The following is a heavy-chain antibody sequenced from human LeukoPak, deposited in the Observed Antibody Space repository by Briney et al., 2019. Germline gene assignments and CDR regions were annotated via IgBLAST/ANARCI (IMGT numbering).Heavy chain of an antibody. V-gene: IGHV1-2*02. Sequence: ASVTVSCKASGYTFTGYYMHWVRQAPGQGLEWMGWINPNSGGTNYAQKFQGRATMTRDTSISTAYMELSRLRSDDTAVYYCARDTTYGSGSYIFDYWGQGTLVTVSS. CDR3: ARDTTYGSGSYIFDY. J-gene: IGHJ4*02. CDR2: INPNSGGT. CDR1: GYTFTGYY. D-gene: IGHD3-10*01.